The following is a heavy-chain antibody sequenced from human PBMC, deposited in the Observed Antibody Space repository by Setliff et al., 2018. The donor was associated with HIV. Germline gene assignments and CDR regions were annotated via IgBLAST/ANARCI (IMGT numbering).Heavy chain of an antibody. J-gene: IGHJ6*03. D-gene: IGHD4-17*01. CDR1: GLTFSSYT. Sequence: GGSLRLSCAASGLTFSSYTMNWVRQAPGKGLEWVSSISSGSSYIYYADSVKGRFTISRDNAKNSLYLQMNSLRAEDTAVYYCASDDYGDYEGYYYYYMDVWGKGTTVTVSS. V-gene: IGHV3-21*01. CDR3: ASDDYGDYEGYYYYYMDV. CDR2: ISSGSSYI.